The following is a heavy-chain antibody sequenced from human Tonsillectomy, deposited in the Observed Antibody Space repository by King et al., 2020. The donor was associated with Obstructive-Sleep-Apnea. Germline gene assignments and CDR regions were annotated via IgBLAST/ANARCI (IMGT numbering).Heavy chain of an antibody. J-gene: IGHJ3*02. D-gene: IGHD3-22*01. V-gene: IGHV1-69*01. CDR1: GGTFSSYA. CDR2: INPIFGTA. CDR3: ARIGYYDSSGYGRAFDI. Sequence: QLVQSGAEVKKPGSSVKVSCKASGGTFSSYAISWVRQAPGQGLEWMGGINPIFGTANYAQKFQGRVTITADESTSTAYMELSSLRSEDTAVYYCARIGYYDSSGYGRAFDIWGQGTMVTVSS.